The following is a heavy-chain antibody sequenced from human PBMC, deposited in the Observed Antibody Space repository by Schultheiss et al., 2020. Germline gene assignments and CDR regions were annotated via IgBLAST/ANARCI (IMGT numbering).Heavy chain of an antibody. J-gene: IGHJ5*02. CDR1: GGSISSSSFY. Sequence: SETLSLTCTVSGGSISSSSFYWGWIRQPPGKGLEYIGSIYVTGATYYNPSLKSRVTISVDRSKNQFSLKLSSVTAADTAVYYCARGVHPAGPRPFNWVDPWGKGTLATVSS. V-gene: IGHV4-39*07. CDR2: IYVTGAT. D-gene: IGHD1-1*01. CDR3: ARGVHPAGPRPFNWVDP.